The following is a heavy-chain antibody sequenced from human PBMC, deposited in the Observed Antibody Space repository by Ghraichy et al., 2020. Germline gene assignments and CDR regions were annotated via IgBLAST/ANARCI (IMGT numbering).Heavy chain of an antibody. CDR1: GGSMNNYY. Sequence: SETLSLTCTVSGGSMNNYYWSWLRQPPGKGLEWIGYIYYSGGTNNYNPSLKSRVTISVDTSKNQFSLKLNSVTAADTAVYYCARVDDWNALDYWGQGTLVTVSS. V-gene: IGHV4-59*01. CDR3: ARVDDWNALDY. D-gene: IGHD1-1*01. CDR2: IYYSGGTN. J-gene: IGHJ4*02.